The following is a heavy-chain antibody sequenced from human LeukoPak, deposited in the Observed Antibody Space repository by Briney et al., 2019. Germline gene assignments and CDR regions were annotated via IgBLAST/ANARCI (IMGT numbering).Heavy chain of an antibody. CDR2: INHSGST. D-gene: IGHD1-26*01. J-gene: IGHJ4*02. V-gene: IGHV4-34*01. CDR3: ARASGSYDAVDY. Sequence: SETLSLTCAVYGGSFSGYYWSWIRQPPGKGLEWIGEINHSGSTNYNPSLKSRVTISVDTSKNQFSLKLSSVTAADTAVYYCARASGSYDAVDYWGQGTLVTVSS. CDR1: GGSFSGYY.